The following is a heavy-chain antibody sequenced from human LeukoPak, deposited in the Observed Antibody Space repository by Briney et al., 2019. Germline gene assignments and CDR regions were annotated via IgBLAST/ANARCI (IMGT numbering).Heavy chain of an antibody. Sequence: ASVKVSCKASGYTFTSYDINWVRQATGQGLEWMGWMNPNSGNTGYAQKFQGRVTMTEDTSTDTAYMELSSLRSEDTAVYDCATGLRYFDWPDYWGQGTLVTVSS. CDR3: ATGLRYFDWPDY. V-gene: IGHV1-8*01. D-gene: IGHD3-9*01. CDR2: MNPNSGNT. CDR1: GYTFTSYD. J-gene: IGHJ4*02.